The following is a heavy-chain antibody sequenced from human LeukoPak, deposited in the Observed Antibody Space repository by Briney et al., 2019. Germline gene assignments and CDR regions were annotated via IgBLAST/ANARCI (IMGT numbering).Heavy chain of an antibody. D-gene: IGHD3-10*01. CDR1: GGSFSGYY. CDR3: AKSNGYGLVDI. J-gene: IGHJ3*02. CDR2: IIHSGRT. V-gene: IGHV4-34*12. Sequence: SETLSLTCAVYGGSFSGYYWSWIRQPPGKGLEWIGEIIHSGRTNYNPSLKSRVTISADTFKNQFSLKLRSVTAADTAVYYCAKSNGYGLVDIWGQGTMVTVSS.